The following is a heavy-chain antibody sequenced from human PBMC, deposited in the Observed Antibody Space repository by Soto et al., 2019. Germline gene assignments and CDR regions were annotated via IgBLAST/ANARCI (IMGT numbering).Heavy chain of an antibody. CDR2: IYHSGST. D-gene: IGHD6-6*01. CDR1: GGSISSGGYS. J-gene: IGHJ4*02. CDR3: ASSLIAARRAFDY. Sequence: SETLSLTCAVSGGSISSGGYSWSWIRQPPGKGLEWIGYIYHSGSTYYNPSLKSRVTISVDRSKNQFSLKLSSVTAADTAVYYCASSLIAARRAFDYWGQGTLVTSPQ. V-gene: IGHV4-30-2*01.